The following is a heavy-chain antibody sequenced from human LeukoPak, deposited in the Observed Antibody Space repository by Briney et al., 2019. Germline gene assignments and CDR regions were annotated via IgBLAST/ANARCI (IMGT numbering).Heavy chain of an antibody. CDR1: GFTFSSYA. J-gene: IGHJ3*02. V-gene: IGHV3-23*01. D-gene: IGHD6-13*01. CDR3: AKDKGHSSSWYHPLGAFDI. Sequence: GGSLRLSCAASGFTFSSYAMSWVRQAPGKGLEWVSAISGSGGSTYYADSVKGRFTISRDNSKNTLYLQMNSLRAEDTAVYYCAKDKGHSSSWYHPLGAFDIWGQGTMVTVSS. CDR2: ISGSGGST.